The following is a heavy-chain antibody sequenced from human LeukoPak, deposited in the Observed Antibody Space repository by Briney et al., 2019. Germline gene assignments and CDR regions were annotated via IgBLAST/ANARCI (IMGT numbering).Heavy chain of an antibody. CDR2: INHSGST. Sequence: SETLSLTCAVYGGPFSGYYWSWIRQPPGKGLEWIGEINHSGSTNYNPSLKSRVTISVDTSKNQFSLKLSSVTAADTAVYYCARILGYCSSASCHTFDYWGQGTLVTVSS. J-gene: IGHJ4*02. D-gene: IGHD2-2*02. V-gene: IGHV4-34*01. CDR1: GGPFSGYY. CDR3: ARILGYCSSASCHTFDY.